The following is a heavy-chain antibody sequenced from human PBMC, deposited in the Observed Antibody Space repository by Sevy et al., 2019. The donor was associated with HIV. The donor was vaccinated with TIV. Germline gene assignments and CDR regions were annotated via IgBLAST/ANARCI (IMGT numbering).Heavy chain of an antibody. D-gene: IGHD6-13*01. CDR3: AREGPRIAQFDN. CDR1: GASISSNTYY. Sequence: SETLSLTCTVSGASISSNTYYWGWIRQPPGKDLDWIGSIYFSGSAYYNPSLKGRVTISVDTSKSQFSLKVRSVTATDTAVYYCAREGPRIAQFDNWGQGTLVTVSS. CDR2: IYFSGSA. J-gene: IGHJ4*02. V-gene: IGHV4-39*02.